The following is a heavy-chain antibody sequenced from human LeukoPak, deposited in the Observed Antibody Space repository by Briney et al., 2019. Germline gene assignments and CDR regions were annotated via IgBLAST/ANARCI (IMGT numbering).Heavy chain of an antibody. J-gene: IGHJ3*02. CDR1: GFTFDDYA. Sequence: GGSLSLSCAASGFTFDDYAMRWVRQAPGKGLEWVAGISWNSGSIGYADSVKGRFTISRDNAKKSLYLQMNSLRAEDTALYYCAKDMEAPPSGAFDIWGQGTMVTVSS. V-gene: IGHV3-9*01. CDR2: ISWNSGSI. CDR3: AKDMEAPPSGAFDI. D-gene: IGHD6-19*01.